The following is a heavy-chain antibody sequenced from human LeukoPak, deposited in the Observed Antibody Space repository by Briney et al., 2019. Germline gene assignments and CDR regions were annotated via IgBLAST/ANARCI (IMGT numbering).Heavy chain of an antibody. Sequence: GGSLRLSCAASGFTFSAYGMHWVRQAPGKGLEWVAIISYDGSNKYYPDSVKGRFTISRDDSKNTLYLQMNSLRTVDTAVYYCAKELTRPNRPVAGLNYWGQGTLVTVSS. V-gene: IGHV3-30*18. CDR1: GFTFSAYG. J-gene: IGHJ4*02. CDR3: AKELTRPNRPVAGLNY. D-gene: IGHD6-19*01. CDR2: ISYDGSNK.